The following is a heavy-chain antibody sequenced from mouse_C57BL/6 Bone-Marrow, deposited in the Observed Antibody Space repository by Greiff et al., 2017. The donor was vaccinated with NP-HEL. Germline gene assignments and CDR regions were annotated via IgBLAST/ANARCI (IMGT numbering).Heavy chain of an antibody. J-gene: IGHJ2*01. CDR3: ARWYDYYFDY. D-gene: IGHD2-14*01. CDR1: GYAFTNYL. Sequence: VQLQQSGAELVRPGTSVKVSCKASGYAFTNYLIEWVKQRPGQGLEWIGVINPGSGGTNYNEKFKGKATLTADKSSSTAYMQLSSLTSEDSAVYFCARWYDYYFDYWGQGTTLTVSS. V-gene: IGHV1-54*01. CDR2: INPGSGGT.